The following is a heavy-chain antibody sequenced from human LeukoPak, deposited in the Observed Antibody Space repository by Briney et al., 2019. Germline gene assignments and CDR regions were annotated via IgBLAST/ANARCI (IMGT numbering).Heavy chain of an antibody. Sequence: SETLSLTCAVHGGSFSGDYWSWIRQPPGEGLGWVGEINHSGSTNYNPYLKSRVTISVDTSKNQFSLKLSSVTAADTAVYYCARHRYYYGSGSYSIKAYYFDYWGQGTLVTVSS. V-gene: IGHV4-34*01. D-gene: IGHD3-10*01. CDR3: ARHRYYYGSGSYSIKAYYFDY. CDR1: GGSFSGDY. J-gene: IGHJ4*02. CDR2: INHSGST.